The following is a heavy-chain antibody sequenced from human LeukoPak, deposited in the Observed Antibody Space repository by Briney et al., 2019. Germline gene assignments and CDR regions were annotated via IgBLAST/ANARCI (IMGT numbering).Heavy chain of an antibody. Sequence: PGGSLRLSCAASGFTFSSYSMNWVRQAPGKGLEWVSTISGSGGSTYYADPVKGRFTISRDNSKNTLYLQMSSLRAEDTAVYYCAKDRGRYYDSSGYYWGYYFDSWGQGILVTVST. J-gene: IGHJ4*02. CDR2: ISGSGGST. CDR3: AKDRGRYYDSSGYYWGYYFDS. V-gene: IGHV3-23*01. D-gene: IGHD3-22*01. CDR1: GFTFSSYS.